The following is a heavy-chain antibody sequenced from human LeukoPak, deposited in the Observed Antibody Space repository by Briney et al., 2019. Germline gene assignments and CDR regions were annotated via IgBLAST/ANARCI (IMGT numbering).Heavy chain of an antibody. V-gene: IGHV4-59*01. D-gene: IGHD3-16*01. J-gene: IGHJ4*02. CDR2: IYYSGST. Sequence: SETLSLTCTVSGGSISSYYWSWIRQPPGKGLEWIGYIYYSGSTNYNPSLKSRVTISVDTSKNQFSLKLSSVTAADTAVDYCARDRLTFGVDYWGQGTLVTVST. CDR1: GGSISSYY. CDR3: ARDRLTFGVDY.